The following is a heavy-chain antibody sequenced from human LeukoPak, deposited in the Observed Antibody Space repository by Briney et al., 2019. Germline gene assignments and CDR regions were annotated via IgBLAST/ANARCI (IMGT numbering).Heavy chain of an antibody. CDR1: GFTFDNYA. V-gene: IGHV3-21*01. Sequence: GTSLRLSCAASGFTFDNYAMLWVRQAPGKGLEWVSSISSSSSYIYYADSVKGRFTISRDNAKNSLYLQMNSLRAEDTAVYYCARVYGDYGGNSRFFDYWGQGTLVTVSS. CDR2: ISSSSSYI. CDR3: ARVYGDYGGNSRFFDY. J-gene: IGHJ4*02. D-gene: IGHD4-23*01.